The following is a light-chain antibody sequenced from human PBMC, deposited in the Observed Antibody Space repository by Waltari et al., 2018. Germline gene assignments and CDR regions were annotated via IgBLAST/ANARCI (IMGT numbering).Light chain of an antibody. V-gene: IGKV3-20*01. CDR3: QKYERLPAT. CDR2: GAS. J-gene: IGKJ1*01. Sequence: EIVLTQSPGTLSLSPGEGGTLSCRASHSVSRVLAWYQQKPGQAPRLLIYGASTRATGIPDRFSGSGSGTDFSLTISRLEPEDFAVYYCQKYERLPATFGQGTKVEIK. CDR1: HSVSRV.